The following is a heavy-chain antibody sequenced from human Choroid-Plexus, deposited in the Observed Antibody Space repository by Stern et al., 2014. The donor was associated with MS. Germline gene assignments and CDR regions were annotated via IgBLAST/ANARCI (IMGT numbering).Heavy chain of an antibody. CDR3: AKDRQWSTYFFDY. D-gene: IGHD2-15*01. V-gene: IGHV3-30*18. CDR2: ISYGGSDK. J-gene: IGHJ4*02. Sequence: VQLVESGGGVAQPGRPLILSCAASGFTFSNFGMHWVRQAPGKGLEGVALISYGGSDKYYADSVKGRFTIFRDNSKNTLYMHMNSLRAEDTAVYYCAKDRQWSTYFFDYWGQGSLVTVSS. CDR1: GFTFSNFG.